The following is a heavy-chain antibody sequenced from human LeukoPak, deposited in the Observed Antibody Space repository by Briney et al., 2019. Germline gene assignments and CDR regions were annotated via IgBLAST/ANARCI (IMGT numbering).Heavy chain of an antibody. CDR3: VWGVTGSCFDN. J-gene: IGHJ4*02. Sequence: PGGSLRLSCATSGFILSDYYMDWVRQTPEKGLEWVARSRQRARGYSTEYAASVKGRFTISRDESNSLLFLQMNSLEIEDTAVYFCVWGVTGSCFDNWGQGILVTVST. CDR2: SRQRARGYST. CDR1: GFILSDYY. D-gene: IGHD3-16*01. V-gene: IGHV3-72*01.